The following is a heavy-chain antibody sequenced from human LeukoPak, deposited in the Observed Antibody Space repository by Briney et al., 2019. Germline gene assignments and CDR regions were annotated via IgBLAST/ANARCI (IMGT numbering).Heavy chain of an antibody. V-gene: IGHV1-69*06. CDR2: IIPIFGTA. CDR3: ARGIKYCSGGSCYGGQPNYFDY. D-gene: IGHD2-15*01. CDR1: GGTFSSYA. Sequence: ASVKVSCKASGGTFSSYAISWVRQAPGQGLEWMGGIIPIFGTANYAQKFQGRVTITADKSTSTAYMELSRLRSDDTAVYYCARGIKYCSGGSCYGGQPNYFDYWGQGTLVTVSS. J-gene: IGHJ4*02.